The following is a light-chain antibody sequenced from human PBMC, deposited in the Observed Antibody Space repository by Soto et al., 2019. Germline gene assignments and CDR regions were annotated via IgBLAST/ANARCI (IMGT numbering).Light chain of an antibody. V-gene: IGKV3-11*01. CDR2: DVF. CDR1: QSVSKY. J-gene: IGKJ5*01. Sequence: EIVLTQSPATPSLSPGERATLSCRASQSVSKYLAWYQQKPGQAPRLLIYDVFNRATGIPARFSGSGSGTDFTLTISSLEPEDLAVYYCQQRSNFGQGTRLEIK. CDR3: QQRSN.